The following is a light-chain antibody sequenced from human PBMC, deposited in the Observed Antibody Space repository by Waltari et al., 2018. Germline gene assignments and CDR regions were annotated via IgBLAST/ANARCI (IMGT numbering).Light chain of an antibody. CDR1: SSDVGGYGY. CDR3: NSYTSSSSL. V-gene: IGLV2-14*03. J-gene: IGLJ2*01. CDR2: DVS. Sequence: QSALTQPASVSGSPGQAITISCTGTSSDVGGYGYVSCYQQHPGKAPKLIIYDVSNRPSGVSSRFSGSKFGNTASLTISGLQADEADYYCNSYTSSSSLFGGGTRLTVL.